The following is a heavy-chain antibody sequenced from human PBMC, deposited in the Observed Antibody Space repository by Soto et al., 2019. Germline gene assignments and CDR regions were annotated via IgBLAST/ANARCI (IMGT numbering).Heavy chain of an antibody. CDR1: GYTFTSYG. J-gene: IGHJ4*02. CDR2: ISAYNGNT. CDR3: ARDVYNWNYGLSTLVEY. Sequence: GASVKVSCKASGYTFTSYGISWVRQAPGQGLEWMGWISAYNGNTNYVQKLQGRVTMTTDTSTSTAYMELRSLRSDDTAVYYCARDVYNWNYGLSTLVEYWGQGTLVTVSS. D-gene: IGHD1-7*01. V-gene: IGHV1-18*01.